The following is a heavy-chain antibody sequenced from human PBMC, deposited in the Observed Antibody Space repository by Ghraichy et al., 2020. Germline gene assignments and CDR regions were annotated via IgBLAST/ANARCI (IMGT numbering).Heavy chain of an antibody. J-gene: IGHJ4*02. CDR1: GFTFSSYA. V-gene: IGHV3-23*01. D-gene: IGHD2-15*01. CDR3: AKGYGYCSGGSCSLLDY. CDR2: ISGSGGST. Sequence: GGSLRLSCAASGFTFSSYAMSWVRQAPGKGLEWVSAISGSGGSTYYADSVKGRFTISRDNSKNTLYLQMNSLRAEDTAVYYCAKGYGYCSGGSCSLLDYWGQGTLVTVSS.